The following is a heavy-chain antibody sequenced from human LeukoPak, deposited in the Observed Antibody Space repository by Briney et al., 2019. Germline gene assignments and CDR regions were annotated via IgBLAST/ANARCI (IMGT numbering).Heavy chain of an antibody. D-gene: IGHD5-24*01. CDR1: GFTFSSYA. Sequence: GGSLRLSCAASGFTFSSYAMSWVRQAPGKGLEWVSAISGSGGSTYYADSVKGRYTISRDNSKNTLYLQMNSLRAEDTAVYYCAKDRVNTRRWLQLRFGGPGPSDYWGQGTLVTVSS. CDR3: AKDRVNTRRWLQLRFGGPGPSDY. J-gene: IGHJ4*02. V-gene: IGHV3-23*01. CDR2: ISGSGGST.